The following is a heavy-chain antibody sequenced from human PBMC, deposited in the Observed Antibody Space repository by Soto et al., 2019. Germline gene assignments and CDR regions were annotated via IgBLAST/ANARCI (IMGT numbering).Heavy chain of an antibody. D-gene: IGHD3-3*01. Sequence: GASVKVSYKVSGYTLIEVSMHWVRQAPGKGLEWIGGFDPDSGEAVYAQEFQGRLTVTEDPSTDTAYMELSSLRSDDTAVYYCATDPITVFGLARWGQGTPVTVSS. CDR1: GYTLIEVS. CDR3: ATDPITVFGLAR. J-gene: IGHJ4*02. CDR2: FDPDSGEA. V-gene: IGHV1-24*01.